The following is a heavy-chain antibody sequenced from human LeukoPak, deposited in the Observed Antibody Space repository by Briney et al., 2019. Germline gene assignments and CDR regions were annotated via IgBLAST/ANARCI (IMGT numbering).Heavy chain of an antibody. CDR3: ARDTHCSSTSCPPDY. CDR2: TYYSGST. V-gene: IGHV4-30-4*01. CDR1: GGSISSGDYY. J-gene: IGHJ4*02. Sequence: SQTLSLTCNVSGGSISSGDYYWSWIRQPPGKGLEWIGYTYYSGSTYYNPSLKSRVTISVDTSKNQFSLKLSSVTAADTAVYYCARDTHCSSTSCPPDYWGQGTLVTVSS. D-gene: IGHD2-2*01.